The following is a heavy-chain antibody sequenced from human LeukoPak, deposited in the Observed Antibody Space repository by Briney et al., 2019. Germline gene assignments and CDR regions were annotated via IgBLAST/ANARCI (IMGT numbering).Heavy chain of an antibody. V-gene: IGHV3-7*03. Sequence: GGSLRLSCAASGCTFSNYWMSWVRQVPGEGLEWVANINQDGSEKYYVDSLKGRFTISRDISKNTLYLQMNSLRAEDTAVYYCARHDWFDHWGQGTLVTVSS. J-gene: IGHJ5*02. CDR3: ARHDWFDH. CDR2: INQDGSEK. D-gene: IGHD3-3*01. CDR1: GCTFSNYW.